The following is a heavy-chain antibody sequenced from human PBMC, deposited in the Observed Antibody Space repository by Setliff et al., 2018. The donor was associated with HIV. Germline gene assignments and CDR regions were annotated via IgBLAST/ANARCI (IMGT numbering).Heavy chain of an antibody. V-gene: IGHV3-74*01. CDR1: GFTFSSYW. CDR2: INSDGSST. CDR3: AREGSNWYPPNYFDY. Sequence: GGSLRLSCAASGFTFSSYWMHWVRQAPGKGLVWVSRINSDGSSTTYADSVKGRFTISRDNAKNTLYLQMNSLRAEDTAVYYCAREGSNWYPPNYFDYWGQGTLVTVSS. D-gene: IGHD4-4*01. J-gene: IGHJ4*02.